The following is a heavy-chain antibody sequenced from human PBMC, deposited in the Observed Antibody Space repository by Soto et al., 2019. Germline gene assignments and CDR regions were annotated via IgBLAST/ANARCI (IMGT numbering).Heavy chain of an antibody. V-gene: IGHV4-31*03. CDR3: AASCVGCGGFNYYGMDG. CDR1: GGSISSGGYY. CDR2: IYYSGST. Sequence: SETLSLTCTVSGGSISSGGYYWSWIRQHPGKGLEWIGYIYYSGSTYYNPSLKSRVTISVDTSKNQFSLKLSSVTAADTAVYYCAASCVGCGGFNYYGMDGWGQATTVTVAS. D-gene: IGHD2-21*01. J-gene: IGHJ6*02.